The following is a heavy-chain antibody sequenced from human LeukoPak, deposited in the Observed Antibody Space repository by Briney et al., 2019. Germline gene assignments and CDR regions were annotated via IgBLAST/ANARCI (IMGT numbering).Heavy chain of an antibody. D-gene: IGHD2-15*01. J-gene: IGHJ6*02. CDR2: IIPIFGTA. Sequence: SVKVSCKASGGTFSSYAISWVRQAPGQGLEWMGGIIPIFGTANYAQKFQGRVTITADESTSTAYMELSSLRSEDTAVYYCARDDTCSGGSCYYYYGMDIWGQGTTVTVSS. CDR1: GGTFSSYA. V-gene: IGHV1-69*13. CDR3: ARDDTCSGGSCYYYYGMDI.